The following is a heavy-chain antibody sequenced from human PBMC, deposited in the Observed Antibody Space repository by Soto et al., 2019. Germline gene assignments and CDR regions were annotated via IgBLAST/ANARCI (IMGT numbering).Heavy chain of an antibody. J-gene: IGHJ4*02. CDR3: ARGSEESYPGSRIFDL. Sequence: SCVGSGITFGSRAMSWGRQAPGEGLEWVSTITDTGGDTKYADSVRGRFTISRDNSKNTLYLQMSRLRAEDSGLYFCARGSEESYPGSRIFDLWGRGTLVTVSS. V-gene: IGHV3-23*01. CDR2: ITDTGGDT. CDR1: GITFGSRA. D-gene: IGHD3-10*01.